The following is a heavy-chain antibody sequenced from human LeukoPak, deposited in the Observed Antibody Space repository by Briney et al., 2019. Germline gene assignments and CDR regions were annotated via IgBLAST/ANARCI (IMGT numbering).Heavy chain of an antibody. Sequence: GGGLRVSCAASGVSFSSYSMNWIRQAPGKGVEWGSSISSSSSYIYYADSVKGRFTISRDNAKNSLYLQMNSLRAEDTAVYYCARDSSSWYGAFDIWGQGTMVTVSS. CDR3: ARDSSSWYGAFDI. CDR2: ISSSSSYI. CDR1: GVSFSSYS. V-gene: IGHV3-21*01. D-gene: IGHD6-13*01. J-gene: IGHJ3*02.